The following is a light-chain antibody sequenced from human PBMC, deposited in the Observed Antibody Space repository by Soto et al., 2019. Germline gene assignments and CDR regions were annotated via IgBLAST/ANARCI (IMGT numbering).Light chain of an antibody. Sequence: QSALTQPRSVSGSPGQSVTISCTGASSDVGAYNYVSWYQQHPGKAPKLMIYDVSKRPSGVPDRFSGSKSGNTASLTISGLQAEDEADYYCCSYAGSYIFVFGSGTKLTVL. J-gene: IGLJ1*01. CDR1: SSDVGAYNY. V-gene: IGLV2-11*01. CDR2: DVS. CDR3: CSYAGSYIFV.